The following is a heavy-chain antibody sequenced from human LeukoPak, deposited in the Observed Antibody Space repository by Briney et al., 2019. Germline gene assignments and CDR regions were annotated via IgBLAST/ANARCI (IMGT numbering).Heavy chain of an antibody. Sequence: PGRSLRLSCAASGFTFDDYAMHWVRQAPGKGLEWVSGISWNSGSIGYADSVKGRFTISRDNAKNSLYLQMNSLRAEDTALYYCAKVGGIVGSWHYIDYWGQGTLVTVSS. J-gene: IGHJ4*02. CDR3: AKVGGIVGSWHYIDY. CDR2: ISWNSGSI. D-gene: IGHD1-26*01. CDR1: GFTFDDYA. V-gene: IGHV3-9*01.